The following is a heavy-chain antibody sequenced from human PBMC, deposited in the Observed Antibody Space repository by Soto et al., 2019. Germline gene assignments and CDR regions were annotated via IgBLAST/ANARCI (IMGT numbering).Heavy chain of an antibody. Sequence: QVQLVQSGAEVKKPGASVKVSCKASGYTFTGYYMHWVRQAPGQGLEWMGWINPNSGGTNYAQKFQGWVTRTRDTASSKAYMELSRLRSDDTAVYYCARVGRAIAVAGTVFDYWGQGTRVTVSS. V-gene: IGHV1-2*04. D-gene: IGHD6-19*01. CDR1: GYTFTGYY. J-gene: IGHJ4*02. CDR2: INPNSGGT. CDR3: ARVGRAIAVAGTVFDY.